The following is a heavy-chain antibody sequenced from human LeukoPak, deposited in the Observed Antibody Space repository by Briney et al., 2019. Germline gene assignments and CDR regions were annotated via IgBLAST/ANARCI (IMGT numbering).Heavy chain of an antibody. CDR1: GYTFTGYY. CDR2: INPNSGGT. J-gene: IGHJ5*02. CDR3: ARDYAMVYAQGNWFDP. D-gene: IGHD2-8*01. V-gene: IGHV1-2*02. Sequence: ASVKVSCKASGYTFTGYYMHWVRQAPGQGLEWMGWINPNSGGTNYAQKFQGRVTMTRDTSIGTAYMELSRLRSDDTAVYYCARDYAMVYAQGNWFDPWGQGTLVTVSS.